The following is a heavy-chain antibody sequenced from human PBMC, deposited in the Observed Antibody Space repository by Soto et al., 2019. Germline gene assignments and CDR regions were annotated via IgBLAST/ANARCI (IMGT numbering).Heavy chain of an antibody. CDR1: GCTFRSDA. V-gene: IGHV3-23*01. CDR3: AKDSGSYFPGDAFDI. CDR2: ISGSGGST. J-gene: IGHJ3*02. Sequence: EVQLLESGGGLVQPGGSLRLSCAACGCTFRSDAMSWVRQAPGKGLEWVSAISGSGGSTYYADSVKGRFTISRDNSKNTLYLQMNSLRAEDTAVYYCAKDSGSYFPGDAFDIWGQGTMVTVSS. D-gene: IGHD1-26*01.